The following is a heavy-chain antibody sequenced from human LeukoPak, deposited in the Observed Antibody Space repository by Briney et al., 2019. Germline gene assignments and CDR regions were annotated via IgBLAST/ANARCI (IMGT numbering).Heavy chain of an antibody. D-gene: IGHD2-2*01. CDR3: VRDRCSSCHYVDC. J-gene: IGHJ4*02. Sequence: GRSLRLSCAASGFTFSSYAMHWVRQAPGKGLEWLAVISYDGSNNYYDALVKGRFIISRDTSKNTLFLHMINFITADTAMYYCVRDRCSSCHYVDCWGQGTLVTVSS. CDR1: GFTFSSYA. V-gene: IGHV3-30-3*01. CDR2: ISYDGSNN.